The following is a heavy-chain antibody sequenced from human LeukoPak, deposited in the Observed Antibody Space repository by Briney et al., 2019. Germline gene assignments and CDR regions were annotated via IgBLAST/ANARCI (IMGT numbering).Heavy chain of an antibody. D-gene: IGHD3-9*01. Sequence: PSETLSLTCTVSGGSISTSNYYWGWIHQPPGKGLEWIGEINHSGSTNYNPSLKSRVTISVDTSKNQFSLKLSSVTAADTAVYYCAGADILTGYSLSTTQGHYFDYWGQGTLVTVSS. CDR3: AGADILTGYSLSTTQGHYFDY. V-gene: IGHV4-39*07. CDR2: INHSGST. CDR1: GGSISTSNYY. J-gene: IGHJ4*02.